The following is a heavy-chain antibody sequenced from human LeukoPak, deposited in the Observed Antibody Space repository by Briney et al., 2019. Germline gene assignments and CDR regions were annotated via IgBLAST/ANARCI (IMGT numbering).Heavy chain of an antibody. CDR2: ISSNSSYI. D-gene: IGHD1-26*01. CDR1: GFTFSSYS. J-gene: IGHJ6*04. Sequence: PGGSLRLSCVASGFTFSSYSMNWVRQAPGKGLEWVSSISSNSSYIYYANSVKGRFTISRDKAKNTLYLQMNSLRAKDMAVYYCARDQFFRELVRGSGMDVWGKGTTVTVSS. V-gene: IGHV3-21*01. CDR3: ARDQFFRELVRGSGMDV.